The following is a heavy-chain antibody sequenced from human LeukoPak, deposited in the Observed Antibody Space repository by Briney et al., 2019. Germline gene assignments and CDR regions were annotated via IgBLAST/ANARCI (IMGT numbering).Heavy chain of an antibody. CDR3: AKRRADYYGSGRGLNYFDY. CDR2: ISSSSKTI. D-gene: IGHD3-10*01. V-gene: IGHV3-48*01. J-gene: IGHJ4*02. Sequence: PGGSLRLSCAASGFTFSSYSMNWVRQAPGKGLEWVSYISSSSKTIYYADSVKGRFTISRDNSKNTLYLQMNSLRVEDTAIYYCAKRRADYYGSGRGLNYFDYWGQGTLVTVSS. CDR1: GFTFSSYS.